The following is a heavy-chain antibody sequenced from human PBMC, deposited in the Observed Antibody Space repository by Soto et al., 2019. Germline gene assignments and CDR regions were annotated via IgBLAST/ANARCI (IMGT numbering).Heavy chain of an antibody. CDR3: ARGYCSGGSCNRGVNWFEP. CDR2: IYYSGST. D-gene: IGHD2-15*01. Sequence: SETLSLTCTFSVVSISSGGYYCSWIRQHPWKGLEWIGYIYYSGSTYYNPSLKSRVTISVDTSKNQFSLKLSSVTAADTAVYYCARGYCSGGSCNRGVNWFEPWGQGTLVIVSS. V-gene: IGHV4-31*03. J-gene: IGHJ5*02. CDR1: VVSISSGGYY.